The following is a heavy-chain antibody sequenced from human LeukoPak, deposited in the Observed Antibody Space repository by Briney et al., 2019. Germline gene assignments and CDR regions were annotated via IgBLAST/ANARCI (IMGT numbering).Heavy chain of an antibody. CDR2: IYPGDSDT. CDR3: ARASSPSSGWYLSLDY. Sequence: GESLKISCKGSGYSFTSSWIGWVRQMPGKGLEWMGIIYPGDSDTRYSPSFQGQVTISADKSISTAYLQWSSLKASDTAMYYCARASSPSSGWYLSLDYWGQGSLVTVSS. D-gene: IGHD6-19*01. CDR1: GYSFTSSW. J-gene: IGHJ4*02. V-gene: IGHV5-51*01.